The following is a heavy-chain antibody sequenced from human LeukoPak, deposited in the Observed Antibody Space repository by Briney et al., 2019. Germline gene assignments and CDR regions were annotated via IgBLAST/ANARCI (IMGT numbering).Heavy chain of an antibody. V-gene: IGHV3-33*06. CDR1: GFAFNSYA. CDR2: IWYDGSSK. CDR3: AKSSSSLVAYYYYMDV. J-gene: IGHJ6*03. Sequence: GGSLRLSCAASGFAFNSYAMHWVRQAPGKGPEWVAVIWYDGSSKYYAESVKGRFTISRDNSKNTLYLLMDSLRAEDTALYYCAKSSSSLVAYYYYMDVSGKGTTVTVSS.